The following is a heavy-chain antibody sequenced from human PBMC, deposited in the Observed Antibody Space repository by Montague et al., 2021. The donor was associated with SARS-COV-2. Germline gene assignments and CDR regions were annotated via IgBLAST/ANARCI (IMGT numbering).Heavy chain of an antibody. CDR1: GHSISSGYY. J-gene: IGHJ5*02. V-gene: IGHV4-38-2*02. D-gene: IGHD3-22*01. CDR3: ARVRSITMIVVVITPMGWFDP. CDR2: IYHSGST. Sequence: SETLSLTCTVSGHSISSGYYWGWIRQPPGKGLEWIGSIYHSGSTYYNPSLKSRVTISVDTSKNQFSLKLSSVTAADTAVYYRARVRSITMIVVVITPMGWFDPWGQGTLVTVSS.